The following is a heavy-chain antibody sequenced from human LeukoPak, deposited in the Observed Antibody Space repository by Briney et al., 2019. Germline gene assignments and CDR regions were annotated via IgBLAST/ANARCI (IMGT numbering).Heavy chain of an antibody. J-gene: IGHJ4*02. CDR3: AKVASGADY. D-gene: IGHD6-19*01. CDR1: GFTFSSYG. Sequence: GGSLTLSCAASGFTFSSYGMSWVRQAPGNGLEWVSAIGDHGGSTYYADSVKGRFTISRDNSKSTLYLQMNSRRAEGTAVYYCAKVASGADYWGQGTLVTVSS. CDR2: IGDHGGST. V-gene: IGHV3-23*01.